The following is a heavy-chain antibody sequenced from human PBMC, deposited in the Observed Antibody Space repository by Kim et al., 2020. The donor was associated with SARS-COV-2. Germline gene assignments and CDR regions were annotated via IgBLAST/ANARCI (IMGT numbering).Heavy chain of an antibody. D-gene: IGHD2-21*01. J-gene: IGHJ2*01. Sequence: SETLSLTCAVYGGSFSGYYWSWIRQPPGKGLEWIGEINHSGSTNYNPSLKSRVTISVDTSKNQFSLKLSSVTAADTAVYYCARGRIATTNWYFDLWGRGT. CDR3: ARGRIATTNWYFDL. CDR2: INHSGST. V-gene: IGHV4-34*01. CDR1: GGSFSGYY.